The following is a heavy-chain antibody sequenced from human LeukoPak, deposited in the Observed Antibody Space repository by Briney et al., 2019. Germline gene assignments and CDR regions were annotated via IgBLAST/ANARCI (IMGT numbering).Heavy chain of an antibody. D-gene: IGHD2-2*02. CDR2: TTRNCDTT. J-gene: IGHJ3*02. CDR1: GVTFGDYG. V-gene: IGHV3-20*04. CDR3: ARGYNHGPIDM. Sequence: GESLRLSCEASGVTFGDYGMRWVRQGRGKGLEWVSGTTRNCDTTSYADSENGRFTISRDNAKNCLYLQMNSLRAEDTAFYYCARGYNHGPIDMWGQGTLVTVSS.